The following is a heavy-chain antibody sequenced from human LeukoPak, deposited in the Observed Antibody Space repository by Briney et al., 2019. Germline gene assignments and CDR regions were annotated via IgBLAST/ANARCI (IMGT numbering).Heavy chain of an antibody. CDR3: ARAPNTPMAPVFVSY. V-gene: IGHV3-30-3*01. D-gene: IGHD5-18*01. J-gene: IGHJ4*02. CDR1: GFTFSSYA. CDR2: ISYDGSNK. Sequence: GRSLRLSCAASGFTFSSYAMHWVRQAPGKGLEWVAVISYDGSNKYYADSVKGRFTISRDNSKNTLYLQMNSLRAEDTAVYYCARAPNTPMAPVFVSYWGQGTLVTVSS.